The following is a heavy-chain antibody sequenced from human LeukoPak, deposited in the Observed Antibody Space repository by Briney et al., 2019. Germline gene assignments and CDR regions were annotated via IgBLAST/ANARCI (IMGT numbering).Heavy chain of an antibody. D-gene: IGHD2/OR15-2a*01. CDR3: ARGLSHDY. Sequence: GASLRLSCAASGFTFSSYSMNWVRQAPGQGLEWISYISSSSSTIYYADSVKGRVTISRDNAKNSLYLEMNSLRDDDTAVYYCARGLSHDYWGQGTLVTVSS. V-gene: IGHV3-48*02. CDR1: GFTFSSYS. J-gene: IGHJ4*02. CDR2: ISSSSSTI.